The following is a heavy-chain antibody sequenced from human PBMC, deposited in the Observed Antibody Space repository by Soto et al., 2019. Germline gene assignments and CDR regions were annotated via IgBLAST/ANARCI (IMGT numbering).Heavy chain of an antibody. D-gene: IGHD5-12*01. CDR2: TIPIFGTA. Sequence: QVQLVQSGAEVKKPGSSVTVSCKASGGTFSSYTISWVRQAPGQGLEWMGGTIPIFGTANYAQKFQGRVTLTADESTSTAYRELSSLRSEDTAVYYCARGNHRWLQLWYFDLWGRGTLVTVSS. J-gene: IGHJ2*01. CDR3: ARGNHRWLQLWYFDL. CDR1: GGTFSSYT. V-gene: IGHV1-69*12.